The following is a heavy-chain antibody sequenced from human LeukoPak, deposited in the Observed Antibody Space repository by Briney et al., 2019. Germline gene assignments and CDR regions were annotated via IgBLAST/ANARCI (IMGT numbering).Heavy chain of an antibody. Sequence: KPSETLSLTCTVSGGSISSSSYFWSWIRQPAGKGLEWIGRIYTSGSIDYKPSLRSRVTMSVDTSRNQFSLKLTSVTAADTAVYYCATRNSRDDYNYWGQGTLVTVSS. CDR2: IYTSGSI. CDR3: ATRNSRDDYNY. D-gene: IGHD5-24*01. V-gene: IGHV4-61*02. CDR1: GGSISSSSYF. J-gene: IGHJ4*02.